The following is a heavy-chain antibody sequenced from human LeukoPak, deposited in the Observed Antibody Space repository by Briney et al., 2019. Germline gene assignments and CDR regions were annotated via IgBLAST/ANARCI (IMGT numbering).Heavy chain of an antibody. CDR3: AREDSGSSAFDN. D-gene: IGHD1-26*01. V-gene: IGHV1-2*02. Sequence: ASVKVSCKASGYTLTGYYMHWVRQAPGQGLEWMGWINPNSGGTNYAQKFQGRVTMTRDTSISTAYMELSRLRSDDTAVYYCAREDSGSSAFDNWGQGTMVTVSS. CDR2: INPNSGGT. J-gene: IGHJ3*02. CDR1: GYTLTGYY.